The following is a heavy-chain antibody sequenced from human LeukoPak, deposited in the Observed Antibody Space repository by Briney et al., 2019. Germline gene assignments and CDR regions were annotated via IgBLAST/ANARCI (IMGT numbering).Heavy chain of an antibody. CDR3: ARDLELTYYDSSGHDY. D-gene: IGHD3-22*01. J-gene: IGHJ4*02. Sequence: GGFLRLSCAASGFTFSAYWMHGGREGPGRGVLWVSRINGEGSTTKYAESVKGRYVISRENEKNTVYVKKRSERGEDTGVYYCARDLELTYYDSSGHDYWGQGTLVTVSS. CDR1: GFTFSAYW. V-gene: IGHV3-74*01. CDR2: INGEGSTT.